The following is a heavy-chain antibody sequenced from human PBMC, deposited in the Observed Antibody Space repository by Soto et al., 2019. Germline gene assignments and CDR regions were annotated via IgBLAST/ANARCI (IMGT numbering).Heavy chain of an antibody. D-gene: IGHD3-10*01. V-gene: IGHV1-69*13. Sequence: SVKVSCRASGGTFSSYAISWVRQAPGQGLEWMGGIIPIFGTANYAQKFQGRVTITADESTSTAYMELSSLRSEDTAVYYCARGSYYYGSGDLPGYWGQGTLVTVSS. CDR3: ARGSYYYGSGDLPGY. CDR1: GGTFSSYA. CDR2: IIPIFGTA. J-gene: IGHJ4*02.